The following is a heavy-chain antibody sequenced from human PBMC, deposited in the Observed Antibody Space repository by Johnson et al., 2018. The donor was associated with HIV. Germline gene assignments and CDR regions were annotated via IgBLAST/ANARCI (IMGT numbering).Heavy chain of an antibody. Sequence: EVQLLGSGGGLVQPGGSLRLSCAASGFTFSNYAMSWVRQAPGKGLEWVSAISGSGGSTNHADSVKGRFTISRDNSKTTLYLQTNSLRAEDTAVYYCASVYYDILTGYYYDAFDMWDQGTVVTVSS. CDR2: ISGSGGST. D-gene: IGHD3-9*01. CDR3: ASVYYDILTGYYYDAFDM. J-gene: IGHJ3*02. CDR1: GFTFSNYA. V-gene: IGHV3-23*01.